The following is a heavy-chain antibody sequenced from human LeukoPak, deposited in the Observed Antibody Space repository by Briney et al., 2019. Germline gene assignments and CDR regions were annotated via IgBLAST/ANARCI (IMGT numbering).Heavy chain of an antibody. D-gene: IGHD6-13*01. V-gene: IGHV3-64D*06. Sequence: GSLRLSCSASGFIISNYAMHWVRQAPGKGLEYVSAISANGGSTYYADSVKGRFTISRDNSKNTLYLQMSSLRAEDTAIYHCVKDLYKGDSSSWYYFDYWGQGTLVTVSS. CDR3: VKDLYKGDSSSWYYFDY. J-gene: IGHJ4*02. CDR1: GFIISNYA. CDR2: ISANGGST.